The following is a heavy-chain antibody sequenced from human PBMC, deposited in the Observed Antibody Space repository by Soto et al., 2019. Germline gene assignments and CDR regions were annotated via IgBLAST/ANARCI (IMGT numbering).Heavy chain of an antibody. J-gene: IGHJ4*02. CDR2: IGPKNGDT. D-gene: IGHD1-7*01. CDR1: GYTFTGHY. V-gene: IGHV1-2*02. CDR3: GRGRSGELVVFY. Sequence: QVQLVQSGAEVKEPGTSVKVSCKASGYTFTGHYIHWVRQAPGQGFEWVGEIGPKNGDTRYAQKFQGRVAMTKDSSITTVYMELSNLSPDDTAVYYCGRGRSGELVVFYWGQGTLVTVHS.